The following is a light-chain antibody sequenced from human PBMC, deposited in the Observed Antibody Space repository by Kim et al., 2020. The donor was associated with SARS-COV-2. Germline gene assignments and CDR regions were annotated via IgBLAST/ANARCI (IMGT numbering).Light chain of an antibody. CDR1: QSVSSN. CDR2: GAS. Sequence: PATLSVSPGERAPLSCRASQSVSSNLAWYQQKPGQAPRLLIYGASTRATGIPARFSGSGSGTEFTLTISSLQSEDFAVYYCQHQYTFGQGTKLEI. J-gene: IGKJ2*01. CDR3: QHQYT. V-gene: IGKV3-15*01.